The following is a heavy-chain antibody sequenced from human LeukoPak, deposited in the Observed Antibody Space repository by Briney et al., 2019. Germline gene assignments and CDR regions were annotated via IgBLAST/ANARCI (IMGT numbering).Heavy chain of an antibody. CDR3: ARVGDDYVWGSYRPQYYFDY. J-gene: IGHJ4*02. V-gene: IGHV4-30-4*08. Sequence: SQTLSLTCTVSGGSISSGDYYWSWIRQPPGKGLEWIGYIYYSGSTYYNPSLKSRVTISVDTSKNQFSLKLSSVTAADTAVYYCARVGDDYVWGSYRPQYYFDYWGQGTLVTVSS. D-gene: IGHD3-16*02. CDR2: IYYSGST. CDR1: GGSISSGDYY.